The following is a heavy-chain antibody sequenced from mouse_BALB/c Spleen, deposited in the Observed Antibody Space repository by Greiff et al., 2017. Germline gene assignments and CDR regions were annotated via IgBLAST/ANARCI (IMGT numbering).Heavy chain of an antibody. Sequence: EVQGVESGGGLVKPGGSLKLSCAASGFTFSSYTMSWVRRTPEKRLEWVATISSGGSYTYYPDSVKGRFTISRDNAKNTLYLQMSSLKSEDTAMYYCTRDYYGSRTPFAYWGQGTLVTVSA. V-gene: IGHV5-6-4*01. CDR1: GFTFSSYT. CDR2: ISSGGSYT. CDR3: TRDYYGSRTPFAY. D-gene: IGHD1-1*01. J-gene: IGHJ3*01.